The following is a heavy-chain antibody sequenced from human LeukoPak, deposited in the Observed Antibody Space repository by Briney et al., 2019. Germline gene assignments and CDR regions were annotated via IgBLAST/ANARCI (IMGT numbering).Heavy chain of an antibody. CDR2: INSVGSST. Sequence: PGGSLRLSCAASGFTFSSFWMHWVRQAPGKGLVWVSRINSVGSSTSYADSVKGRFTISRDNAKNTLYLQMNSLRAEDTAVYYCARERTNGWDAFDFWGQGTLVTVSS. CDR1: GFTFSSFW. J-gene: IGHJ4*02. V-gene: IGHV3-74*01. D-gene: IGHD6-19*01. CDR3: ARERTNGWDAFDF.